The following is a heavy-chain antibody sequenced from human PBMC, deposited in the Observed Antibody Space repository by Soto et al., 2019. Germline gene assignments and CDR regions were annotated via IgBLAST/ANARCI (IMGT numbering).Heavy chain of an antibody. CDR1: GGSISSSNW. Sequence: PSETLSLTCAVSGGSISSSNWWSWVRQPPGKGLEWIGEIYHSGSTNYNPSLKSRVTISVDKSKNQFSLKLSSVTAADTAVYYCAGDLGIGEAHYYYGMDVWGQGTTVTVSS. J-gene: IGHJ6*02. D-gene: IGHD3-10*01. V-gene: IGHV4-4*02. CDR2: IYHSGST. CDR3: AGDLGIGEAHYYYGMDV.